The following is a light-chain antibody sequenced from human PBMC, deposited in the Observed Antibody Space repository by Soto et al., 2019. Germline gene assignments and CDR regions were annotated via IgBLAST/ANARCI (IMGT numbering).Light chain of an antibody. V-gene: IGKV3-15*01. CDR2: ATS. J-gene: IGKJ4*01. CDR3: QQYGDWPLT. CDR1: QSVGNN. Sequence: EIVLTQSPATLSVSPGERATLSCRASQSVGNNFAWYQQKPGQAPRLLIFATSTRATGVPARFSGSGSGTEITLTSSRLQSEFVVFYYCQQYGDWPLTFGGGAKVEIE.